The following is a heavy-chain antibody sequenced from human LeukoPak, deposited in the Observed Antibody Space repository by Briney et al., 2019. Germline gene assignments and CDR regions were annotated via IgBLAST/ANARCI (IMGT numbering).Heavy chain of an antibody. CDR3: ARDSYGSGSYYRY. Sequence: GGSLRLSCAASGFTFSSYSMNWVRQAPGKGLEWVSYISSSSSTIYYADSVKGRFTISRDNAKNSLYLQMNSLRAEDTAVYYCARDSYGSGSYYRYWGQGTLVTVSS. V-gene: IGHV3-48*01. CDR2: ISSSSSTI. D-gene: IGHD3-10*01. J-gene: IGHJ4*02. CDR1: GFTFSSYS.